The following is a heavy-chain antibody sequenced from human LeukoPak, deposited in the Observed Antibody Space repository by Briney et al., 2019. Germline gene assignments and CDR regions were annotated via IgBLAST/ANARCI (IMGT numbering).Heavy chain of an antibody. CDR1: GFTFKNYE. J-gene: IGHJ4*02. D-gene: IGHD5-12*01. V-gene: IGHV3-48*03. Sequence: PGGSLRLSCAASGFTFKNYEMNWVRQAPGKGLEWVSYITTSGTTIYYADSVKGRFTISRDNAKNSLYLQMNSLRDEDTAVYYCARVWGYRNGFDYWGQGTLVTVSS. CDR2: ITTSGTTI. CDR3: ARVWGYRNGFDY.